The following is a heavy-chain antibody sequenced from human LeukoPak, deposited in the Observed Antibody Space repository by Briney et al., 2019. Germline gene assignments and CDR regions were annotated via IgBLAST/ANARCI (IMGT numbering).Heavy chain of an antibody. V-gene: IGHV3-7*01. Sequence: GGSLRLSCAASGFTFSSYAMHWVRQAPGKGLEWVANIKQDGSEKNYVESVKGRFTISRDNAKNSLYLQTNSLRAEDTAVYYCARAGQEWFGELGFDQWGQGTLVIVSS. CDR1: GFTFSSYA. CDR2: IKQDGSEK. CDR3: ARAGQEWFGELGFDQ. J-gene: IGHJ4*02. D-gene: IGHD3-10*01.